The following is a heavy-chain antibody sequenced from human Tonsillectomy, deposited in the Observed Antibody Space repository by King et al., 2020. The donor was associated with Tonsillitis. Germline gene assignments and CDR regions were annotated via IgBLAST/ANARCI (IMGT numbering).Heavy chain of an antibody. CDR3: AKRFSANSGAFDY. CDR1: GFTFSSYA. CDR2: ISNIDDIT. D-gene: IGHD2-21*01. Sequence: VQLVESGGGLVQPGESLRLSCAASGFTFSSYAMSWVRQAPGKGLELVSGISNIDDITYYTDSVKGRFTISRDNSKNTLYLLMTSQRAEDTAIYYCAKRFSANSGAFDYWGQGALVRVSS. J-gene: IGHJ4*02. V-gene: IGHV3-23*04.